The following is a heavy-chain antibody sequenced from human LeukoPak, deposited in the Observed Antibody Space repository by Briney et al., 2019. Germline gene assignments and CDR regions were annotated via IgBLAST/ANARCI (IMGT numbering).Heavy chain of an antibody. V-gene: IGHV3-30-3*01. J-gene: IGHJ4*01. Sequence: GRSLRLSCAPSGFTFSSYAMHWVRQAPGKGLEWVAVISYDGSNKYYADSVKGRFTISRDNSKNTLYLKMNSLRAEDTAVYYCARDIQRYSSSWYRFGDYCGQGDLVTVSS. CDR1: GFTFSSYA. D-gene: IGHD6-13*01. CDR3: ARDIQRYSSSWYRFGDY. CDR2: ISYDGSNK.